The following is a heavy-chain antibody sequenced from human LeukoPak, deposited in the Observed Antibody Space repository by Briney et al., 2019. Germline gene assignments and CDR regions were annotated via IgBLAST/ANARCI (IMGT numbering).Heavy chain of an antibody. D-gene: IGHD5-12*01. CDR3: ARLLGGGYDCHDY. V-gene: IGHV4-39*01. CDR2: IYYSGST. Sequence: ETLSLTCTVSGGSISSSSYYWGWIRQPPGKGLEWIGSIYYSGSTYYNPSLKSRVTISVDTSKNQFSLKLSSVTAADTAVYYCARLLGGGYDCHDYWGQGTLVTVSS. J-gene: IGHJ4*02. CDR1: GGSISSSSYY.